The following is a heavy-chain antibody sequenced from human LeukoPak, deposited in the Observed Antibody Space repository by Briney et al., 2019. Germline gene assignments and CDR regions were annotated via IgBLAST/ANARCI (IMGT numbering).Heavy chain of an antibody. D-gene: IGHD2-2*02. J-gene: IGHJ6*02. Sequence: GGSLRLSCAASGFTFTDYYMSWVRQAPGKGLEWVSAISGSGGSTYYADSVKGRFTISRDNSKNTLYLQMNSLRAEDTAVYYCAKVYCSTSSCYTYYYYHGMDVWGQGTTVTVSS. CDR2: ISGSGGST. V-gene: IGHV3-23*01. CDR1: GFTFTDYY. CDR3: AKVYCSTSSCYTYYYYHGMDV.